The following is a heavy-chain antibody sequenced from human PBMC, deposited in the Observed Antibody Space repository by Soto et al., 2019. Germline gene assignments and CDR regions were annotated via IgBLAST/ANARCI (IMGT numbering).Heavy chain of an antibody. J-gene: IGHJ5*02. CDR2: IRPDGTDI. CDR1: GFTFGNFW. V-gene: IGHV3-74*03. D-gene: IGHD1-26*01. CDR3: AKLPWEVAPS. Sequence: GGSLRLSCSDSGFTFGNFWIHWVRQAPGKGLEWVSHIRPDGTDIVYADSVKGRFIISRDNARNTVYLQMNSLEAEDTAVYYCAKLPWEVAPSWGQGTLVTVSS.